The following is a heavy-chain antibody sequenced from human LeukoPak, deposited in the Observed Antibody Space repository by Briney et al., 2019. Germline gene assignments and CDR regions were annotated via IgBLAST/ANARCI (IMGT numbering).Heavy chain of an antibody. CDR2: ICYSGST. CDR1: GGSISSSSYY. CDR3: ARHGNSGYWFDP. J-gene: IGHJ5*02. Sequence: SETLSLTCTVSGGSISSSSYYWGWIRQPPGKGLEWIGSICYSGSTYYNPSLKSRVTISVDTSKNQFSLKLSSVTAADTAVYYCARHGNSGYWFDPWGQGTLVTVSS. D-gene: IGHD5-12*01. V-gene: IGHV4-39*01.